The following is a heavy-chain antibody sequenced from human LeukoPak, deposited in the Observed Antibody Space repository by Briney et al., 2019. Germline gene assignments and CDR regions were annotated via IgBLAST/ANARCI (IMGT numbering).Heavy chain of an antibody. CDR1: GFTFDDYG. D-gene: IGHD6-13*01. Sequence: GGSLRLSCAASGFTFDDYGMHWVRQAPGKGLEWVAFIRYDGSNKYYADSVKGRFTISRDNSKNTLYLQMNSLRAEDTAVYYCAKIAAAAWDAFDIWGQGTMVTVSS. V-gene: IGHV3-30*02. J-gene: IGHJ3*02. CDR2: IRYDGSNK. CDR3: AKIAAAAWDAFDI.